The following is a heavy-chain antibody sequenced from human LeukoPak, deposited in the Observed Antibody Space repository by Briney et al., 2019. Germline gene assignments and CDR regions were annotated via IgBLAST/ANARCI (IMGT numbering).Heavy chain of an antibody. CDR2: MNPNSGNT. Sequence: ASVKVSCKASGYTFTGYYIHWVRQATGQGLEWMGWMNPNSGNTGYAQKFQGRVTMTRNTSISTAYMELSSLRSEDTAVYYCASGSGSPPFDYWGQGTLVTVSS. J-gene: IGHJ4*02. CDR3: ASGSGSPPFDY. CDR1: GYTFTGYY. V-gene: IGHV1-8*02. D-gene: IGHD3-10*01.